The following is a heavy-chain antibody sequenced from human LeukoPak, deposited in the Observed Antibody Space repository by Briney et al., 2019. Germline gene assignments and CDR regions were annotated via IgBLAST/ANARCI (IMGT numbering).Heavy chain of an antibody. CDR3: AKDYYYDSSGYTYFDY. V-gene: IGHV3-9*03. CDR2: ISWNSGTI. Sequence: PGGSLRLSCVPSGFTFNDYAMHWVRQAPGKGLEWVSGISWNSGTIGYADSVKGRFTISRDNAKNSLYLQMNSLRAEDMAFYYCAKDYYYDSSGYTYFDYWGQGALVTVSS. CDR1: GFTFNDYA. D-gene: IGHD3-22*01. J-gene: IGHJ4*02.